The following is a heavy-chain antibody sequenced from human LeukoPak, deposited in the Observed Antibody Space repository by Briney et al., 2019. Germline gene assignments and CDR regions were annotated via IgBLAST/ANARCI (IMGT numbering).Heavy chain of an antibody. V-gene: IGHV3-21*01. CDR2: ISSSSSYI. J-gene: IGHJ6*03. D-gene: IGHD3-22*01. CDR3: ASELLPGYYYYYMDV. CDR1: GFTFSSYS. Sequence: GGSLRLSCAASGFTFSSYSMNWVRQAPGKGLEWVSSISSSSSYIYYVDSVKGRFTISRDNAKNSLYLQMNSLRAEDTAVYYCASELLPGYYYYYMDVWGKGTTVTVSS.